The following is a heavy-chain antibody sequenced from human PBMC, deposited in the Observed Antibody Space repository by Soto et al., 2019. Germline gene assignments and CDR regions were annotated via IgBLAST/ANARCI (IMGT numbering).Heavy chain of an antibody. CDR2: VYYTGTT. CDR1: GGSISRGGYY. J-gene: IGHJ5*02. Sequence: QVQLQESGPGLVKPSQTLSLTCTVSGGSISRGGYYWSWIRQHPGKGLEWIGYVYYTGTTYSSPPLXXXVXXHLDTSKNQFSLKLTSVTAAGSAVYYCARGVGKWLQFRFDPWGQGTLVTVSS. CDR3: ARGVGKWLQFRFDP. V-gene: IGHV4-31*03. D-gene: IGHD6-19*01.